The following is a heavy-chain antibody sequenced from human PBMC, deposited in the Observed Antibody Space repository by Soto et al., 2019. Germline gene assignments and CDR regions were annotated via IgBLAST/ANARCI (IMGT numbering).Heavy chain of an antibody. CDR2: IIPIFGTA. D-gene: IGHD2-2*01. CDR1: GGTFSSYA. V-gene: IGHV1-69*13. J-gene: IGHJ4*02. Sequence: GASVKVSCKASGGTFSSYAISWVRQAPGQGLEWMGGIIPIFGTANYAQKFKGRVTITADESTSTAYMELSSLRSEDTAVYYCARDEYCSSTSCYANFDYWGQGTLVTVSS. CDR3: ARDEYCSSTSCYANFDY.